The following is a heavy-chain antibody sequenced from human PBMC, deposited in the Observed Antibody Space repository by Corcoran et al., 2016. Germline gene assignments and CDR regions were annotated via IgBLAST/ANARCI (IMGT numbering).Heavy chain of an antibody. Sequence: QVQLVQSGAEVKKPGASVKVSCKASGYTFTSYYMHWVRQAPGQGLEWMGIINPSGGSTSYAQQFQGRVTMTRDTSTSTVYMELSSLRSEETAVYYCARARGTTVSQPYFDYWGQGTLVTVSS. J-gene: IGHJ4*02. V-gene: IGHV1-46*01. CDR1: GYTFTSYY. D-gene: IGHD2-2*01. CDR2: INPSGGST. CDR3: ARARGTTVSQPYFDY.